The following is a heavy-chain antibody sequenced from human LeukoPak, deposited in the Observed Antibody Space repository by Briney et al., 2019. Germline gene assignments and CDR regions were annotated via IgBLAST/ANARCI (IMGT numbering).Heavy chain of an antibody. D-gene: IGHD4-17*01. V-gene: IGHV4-4*07. CDR2: IYTSGTT. J-gene: IGHJ4*02. Sequence: SGTLSLTCTVSGGSISSYYWSWIRQPAGKGLEWIGRIYTSGTTHYNPSLKSRVTMSVDTSKNQFSLKLSSVTAADTAAYYCARLSTVTTSFDYWGQGTLVTVSS. CDR1: GGSISSYY. CDR3: ARLSTVTTSFDY.